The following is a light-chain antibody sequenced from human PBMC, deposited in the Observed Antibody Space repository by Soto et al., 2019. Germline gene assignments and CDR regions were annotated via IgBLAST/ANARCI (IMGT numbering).Light chain of an antibody. CDR1: QTVTTN. Sequence: EIVMTQSPDTVSVSLGESATLSCRASQTVTTNLAWYQHKPGQAPRLLVYGASTRPTGIPTRFSGSGSGTEFTLTISSLQSEDFAVYYCQQYNNWPLWTFGQGTKVDI. CDR3: QQYNNWPLWT. CDR2: GAS. V-gene: IGKV3-15*01. J-gene: IGKJ1*01.